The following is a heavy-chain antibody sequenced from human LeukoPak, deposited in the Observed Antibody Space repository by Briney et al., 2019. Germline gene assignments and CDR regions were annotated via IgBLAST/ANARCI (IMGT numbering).Heavy chain of an antibody. CDR2: INVGGRT. CDR1: GFTFRDYV. Sequence: QSRGSLRLSCAASGFTFRDYVMTWVRQAPGKGLEWVSTINVGGRTDYADSVKGRFTISRDNSNNTLYLQMSSLRAEDTAVYYCARDPAHYYGSGSYLDYWGQGTLVTVSS. D-gene: IGHD3-10*01. V-gene: IGHV3-23*01. CDR3: ARDPAHYYGSGSYLDY. J-gene: IGHJ4*02.